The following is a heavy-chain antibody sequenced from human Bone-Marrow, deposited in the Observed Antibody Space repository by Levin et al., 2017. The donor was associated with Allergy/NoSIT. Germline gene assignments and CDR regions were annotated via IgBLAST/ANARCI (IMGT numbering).Heavy chain of an antibody. D-gene: IGHD2/OR15-2a*01. J-gene: IGHJ5*01. CDR3: ARVRSSTGWFDY. CDR2: IYGDGST. Sequence: GGSLRLSCLASGLTVSSNYMSWVRQAPGKGLEWVSVIYGDGSTYYAGSVKGRLTISRDNSKNTLYLQMTSLGAEDTAVYYCARVRSSTGWFDYWGQGIVVTVSS. V-gene: IGHV3-53*01. CDR1: GLTVSSNY.